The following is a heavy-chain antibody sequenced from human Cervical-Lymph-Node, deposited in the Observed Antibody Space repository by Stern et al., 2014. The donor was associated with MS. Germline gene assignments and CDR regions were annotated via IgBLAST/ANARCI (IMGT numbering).Heavy chain of an antibody. CDR2: ISYDGNDK. J-gene: IGHJ4*02. D-gene: IGHD3-3*01. V-gene: IGHV3-30*18. CDR1: GFTFRSYG. CDR3: AKDWSIYDFRSGVDY. Sequence: VQLVESGGGVVQPGRSLRLSCAASGFTFRSYGMHWVRQAPGKGLEWVAVISYDGNDKYYADSVKGRFTMSRDNSKNTVYLQMNSLRAEDTAVYYCAKDWSIYDFRSGVDYWGQGTLVTVYS.